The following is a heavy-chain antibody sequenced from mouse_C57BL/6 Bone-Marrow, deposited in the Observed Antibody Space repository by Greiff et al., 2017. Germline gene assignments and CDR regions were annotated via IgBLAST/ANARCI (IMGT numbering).Heavy chain of an antibody. Sequence: VQLQQSGAELAKPGASVKLSCKASGYTFTSYWMHWVKQRPGQGLEWIGYINPSSGYTKYNQKFKNKATLTADKSSRTAYMQLSSLTYEDSAVYYCAEDYGSSYVDAIDYWGQGTSVTVSA. D-gene: IGHD1-1*01. J-gene: IGHJ4*01. V-gene: IGHV1-7*01. CDR1: GYTFTSYW. CDR3: AEDYGSSYVDAIDY. CDR2: INPSSGYT.